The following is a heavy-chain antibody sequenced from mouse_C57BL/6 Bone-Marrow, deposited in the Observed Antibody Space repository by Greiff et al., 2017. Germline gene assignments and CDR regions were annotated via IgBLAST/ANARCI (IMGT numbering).Heavy chain of an antibody. Sequence: EVQLQESGPELVKPGASVKISCKASGYSFTDYNMNWVKQSNGKSLEWIGVINPNYGTTSYNQKFKGKATLTVDQSSSTAYMQLNSRTSEDSAVYYCARWGDSSGSYAMDYWGQGTSVTVSS. J-gene: IGHJ4*01. V-gene: IGHV1-39*01. D-gene: IGHD3-2*02. CDR1: GYSFTDYN. CDR2: INPNYGTT. CDR3: ARWGDSSGSYAMDY.